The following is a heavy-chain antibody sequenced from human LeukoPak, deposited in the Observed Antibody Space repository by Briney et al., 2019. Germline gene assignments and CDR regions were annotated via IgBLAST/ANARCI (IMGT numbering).Heavy chain of an antibody. CDR1: GGAVTSFY. D-gene: IGHD2-21*02. CDR3: ARHRFASAVILDY. Sequence: SETLSLTCSVSGGAVTSFYWSWIRQSPGKGLEWIGYFYYSGSTKYNPFLKSRVTMSGDTSKNQLSLKLRSVTAADTAMYYCARHRFASAVILDYWGQGDPVTVSS. J-gene: IGHJ4*02. V-gene: IGHV4-59*08. CDR2: FYYSGST.